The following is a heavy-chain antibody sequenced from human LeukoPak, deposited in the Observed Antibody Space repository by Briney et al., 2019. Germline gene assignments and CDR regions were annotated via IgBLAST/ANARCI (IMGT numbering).Heavy chain of an antibody. CDR2: ISSSSSNI. CDR3: ARDKGGVVEAFDI. D-gene: IGHD2-15*01. Sequence: GGSLRLSCAASGFTFSTYSLNWVRQAPGKGPEWVSFISSSSSNIYYADSVKGRFTISRDNAKNSLYLQMNSLRAEDTAVYYCARDKGGVVEAFDIWGQGTMVTVSS. J-gene: IGHJ3*02. V-gene: IGHV3-21*01. CDR1: GFTFSTYS.